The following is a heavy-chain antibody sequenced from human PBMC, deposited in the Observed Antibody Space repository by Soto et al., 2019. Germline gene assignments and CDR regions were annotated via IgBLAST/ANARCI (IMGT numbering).Heavy chain of an antibody. D-gene: IGHD6-13*01. CDR2: INPNSGGT. V-gene: IGHV1-2*02. Sequence: XSVKVSCKASGYPFTGYYMHWVRQAPGQGLEWMGWINPNSGGTNYAQKFQGRVTMTRDTSISTAYMELSRLRSDDTAVYYCARDHNPPGIEAAGIYYYYGMDVWGQGTTVTVSS. J-gene: IGHJ6*02. CDR3: ARDHNPPGIEAAGIYYYYGMDV. CDR1: GYPFTGYY.